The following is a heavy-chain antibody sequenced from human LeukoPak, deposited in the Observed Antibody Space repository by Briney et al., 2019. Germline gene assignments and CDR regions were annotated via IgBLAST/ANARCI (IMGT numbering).Heavy chain of an antibody. D-gene: IGHD5-18*01. CDR3: ARDTGGYSYGSVDY. CDR1: GFTFSSYA. Sequence: GGSLRLSCAASGFTFSSYAMHWVRQAPGKGLEWVAVISYDGSNKYYADSVKGRFTISRDNSKNTLYLQMNSLRAEDTAVYYCARDTGGYSYGSVDYWGQGTLVTVSS. J-gene: IGHJ4*02. V-gene: IGHV3-30*04. CDR2: ISYDGSNK.